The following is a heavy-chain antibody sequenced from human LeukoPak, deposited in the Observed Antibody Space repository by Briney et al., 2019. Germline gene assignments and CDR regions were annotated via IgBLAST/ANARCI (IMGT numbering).Heavy chain of an antibody. CDR3: ARSPVGFGEYQYYFDS. CDR1: GFTFSSYA. D-gene: IGHD3-10*01. Sequence: QSGGSLRLSCAASGFTFSSYAMTWVRQAPGKGLEWVSSISGSGGITYYADSVKGRFSISRDNSKSTLYLRMNSLRAEDTAVYFCARSPVGFGEYQYYFDSWGQGTLVTVSS. CDR2: ISGSGGIT. V-gene: IGHV3-23*01. J-gene: IGHJ4*02.